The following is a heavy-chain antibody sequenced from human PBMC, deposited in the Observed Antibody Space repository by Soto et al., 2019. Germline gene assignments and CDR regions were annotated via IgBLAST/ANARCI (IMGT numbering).Heavy chain of an antibody. CDR1: GYSFTSYW. CDR3: ARLGKQQLVNYGMDV. V-gene: IGHV5-10-1*01. D-gene: IGHD6-13*01. CDR2: IDPSDSYT. J-gene: IGHJ6*02. Sequence: PGESLKISCKGSGYSFTSYWISWVRQMPGKGLEWMGRIDPSDSYTNYSPSFQGHVTISADKSISTAYLQWSSLKASDTAMYYCARLGKQQLVNYGMDVWVQGTTVTVSS.